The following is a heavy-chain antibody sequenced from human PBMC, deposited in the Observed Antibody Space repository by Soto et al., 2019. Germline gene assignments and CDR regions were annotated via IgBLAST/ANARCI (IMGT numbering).Heavy chain of an antibody. CDR1: GYTFTSYG. CDR2: ISAHDGHT. Sequence: ASVKVSCKASGYTFTSYGITWVRQAPGQGLEWVGWISAHDGHTSYAQKLQDRVTMTTDTSTSTAYMDLRSLRSDDSAVYYCARGQGEYCSGGSCYANYFYSGMDVWGQGTTVTVS. CDR3: ARGQGEYCSGGSCYANYFYSGMDV. J-gene: IGHJ6*02. V-gene: IGHV1-18*01. D-gene: IGHD2-15*01.